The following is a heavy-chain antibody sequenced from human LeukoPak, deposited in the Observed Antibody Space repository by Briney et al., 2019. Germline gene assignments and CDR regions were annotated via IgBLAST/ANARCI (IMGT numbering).Heavy chain of an antibody. D-gene: IGHD3-22*01. CDR2: ISGSGGST. CDR1: GFTFSGYA. Sequence: PGGSLRLSCAASGFTFSGYAMSWVRQAPGKGLEWVSAISGSGGSTFYADSVKGRFTISRDNAKNSLYLQMNSLRAEDTAVYYCARDPGDSSGPTLDVWGKGTTVTVSS. CDR3: ARDPGDSSGPTLDV. J-gene: IGHJ6*04. V-gene: IGHV3-23*01.